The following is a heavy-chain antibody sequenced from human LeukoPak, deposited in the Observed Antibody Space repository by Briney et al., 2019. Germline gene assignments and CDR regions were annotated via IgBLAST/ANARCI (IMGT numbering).Heavy chain of an antibody. Sequence: SETLSLTCTVSGSSVSNHWWIWIRQPAGKGLEWIGRISSRGYTNYNPSLKSRVAMSVDASKNQFSLKLNSVTAADTAVYYCVRTMTREWGGWYDNDYWGRGTLVTVSS. CDR3: VRTMTREWGGWYDNDY. CDR2: ISSRGYT. V-gene: IGHV4-4*07. CDR1: GSSVSNHW. J-gene: IGHJ4*03. D-gene: IGHD6-19*01.